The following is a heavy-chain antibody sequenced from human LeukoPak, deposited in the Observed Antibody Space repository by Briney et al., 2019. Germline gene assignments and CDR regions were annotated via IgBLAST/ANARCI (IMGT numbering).Heavy chain of an antibody. J-gene: IGHJ4*02. Sequence: GGSLRLSCAASGFTLSSYAMSWVRQAPGKGLEWVSTIDVTTGGSYYADSVKGRFTISRYTFQNTLYLQLNSLRVDDTAIYYCAKVNYYQPYFWGQGTLVTVSS. CDR3: AKVNYYQPYF. V-gene: IGHV3-23*01. CDR2: IDVTTGGS. CDR1: GFTLSSYA. D-gene: IGHD2-2*01.